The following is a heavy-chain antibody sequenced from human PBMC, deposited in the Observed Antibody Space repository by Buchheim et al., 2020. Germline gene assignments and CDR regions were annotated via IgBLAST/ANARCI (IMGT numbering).Heavy chain of an antibody. J-gene: IGHJ4*02. CDR1: GGSISSGDYF. V-gene: IGHV4-30-4*01. D-gene: IGHD3-22*01. Sequence: QVQLQESGPGLVKPSQTLSLTCTVSGGSISSGDYFWSWIRQPPGKGLEWMGYIYYSGSTDYNPSLKSRLTISMDTSKNQFSLRLNSVTAADTAVYYCARESQSYYYDTRGFDYWGQGTL. CDR3: ARESQSYYYDTRGFDY. CDR2: IYYSGST.